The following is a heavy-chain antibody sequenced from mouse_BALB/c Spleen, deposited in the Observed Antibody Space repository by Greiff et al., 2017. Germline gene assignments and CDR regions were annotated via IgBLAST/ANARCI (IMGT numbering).Heavy chain of an antibody. D-gene: IGHD2-10*02. CDR1: GFTFSSYA. CDR3: ARGRGYGNYDYAMDY. Sequence: EVNVVESGGGLVKPGGSLKLSCAASGFTFSSYAMSWVRQTPEKRLEWVASISSGGSTYYPDSVKGRFTISRDNARNILYLQMSSLRSEDTAMYYCARGRGYGNYDYAMDYWGQGTSVTVSS. V-gene: IGHV5-6-5*01. J-gene: IGHJ4*01. CDR2: ISSGGST.